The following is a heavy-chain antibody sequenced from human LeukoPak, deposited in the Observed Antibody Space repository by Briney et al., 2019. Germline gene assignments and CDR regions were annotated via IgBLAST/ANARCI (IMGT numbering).Heavy chain of an antibody. J-gene: IGHJ3*02. D-gene: IGHD3-10*01. Sequence: GGSLRLSCAASGFTFSSYDMHWVRQATGKGLEWVSAIGTAGDTYYPGSVKGRFTISRENAKNSLYLRMNSLRAGDTAVYYCARRRGSGAFDIWGQGTMVTVSS. V-gene: IGHV3-13*04. CDR2: IGTAGDT. CDR1: GFTFSSYD. CDR3: ARRRGSGAFDI.